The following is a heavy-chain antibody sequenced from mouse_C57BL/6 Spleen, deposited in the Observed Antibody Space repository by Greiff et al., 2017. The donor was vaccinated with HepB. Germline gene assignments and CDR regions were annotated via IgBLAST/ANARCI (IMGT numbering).Heavy chain of an antibody. CDR3: ARENNSNYEVIEY. Sequence: VQLKQSGPVLVKPGASVKMSCKASGYTFTDYYMNWVKQSHGKSLEWIGVINPYNGGTSYNQKFKGKATLTVDKSSSTAYMERNSLTSEDSAVYNSARENNSNYEVIEYWGQGTSVTVSS. CDR1: GYTFTDYY. V-gene: IGHV1-19*01. CDR2: INPYNGGT. J-gene: IGHJ4*01. D-gene: IGHD2-5*01.